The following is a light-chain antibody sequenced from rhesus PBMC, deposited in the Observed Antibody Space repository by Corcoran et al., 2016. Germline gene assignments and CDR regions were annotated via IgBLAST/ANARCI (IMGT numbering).Light chain of an antibody. CDR1: QGIRSY. CDR3: LQHNSYPYS. J-gene: IGKJ2*01. V-gene: IGKV1-28*03. Sequence: DIQMTQSPSSLSASVGDTVTITCRASQGIRSYLNWFQQKPGKAPKLLIYDASSLESGVPSRFSGSGSGTDFTLAISSLQPEDFAAYYCLQHNSYPYSFGQGTKVEIK. CDR2: DAS.